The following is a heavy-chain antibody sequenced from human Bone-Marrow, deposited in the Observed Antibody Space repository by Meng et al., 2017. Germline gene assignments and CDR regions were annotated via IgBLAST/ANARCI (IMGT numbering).Heavy chain of an antibody. V-gene: IGHV7-4-1*02. Sequence: VRLWDSGSELKKPGASVKVSCKASGYTFTSYAMNWVRQAPGQGLEWMGWINTNTGNPTYAQGFTGRFVFSLDTSVSTAYLQISSLKAEDTAVYYCARAYCGGDCYVSGWFDPWGQGTLVTVSS. CDR1: GYTFTSYA. D-gene: IGHD2-21*02. J-gene: IGHJ5*02. CDR3: ARAYCGGDCYVSGWFDP. CDR2: INTNTGNP.